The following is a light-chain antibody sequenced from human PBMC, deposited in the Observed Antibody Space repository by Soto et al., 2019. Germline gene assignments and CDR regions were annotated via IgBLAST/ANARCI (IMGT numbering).Light chain of an antibody. CDR1: SSDVGGYNY. CDR2: DVS. Sequence: QSALTRPASVSGSPGQSISISCTGNSSDVGGYNYVSWYQQHPGKAPKLMIYDVSNRPSGVSNRFSGSKSGNTASLTISGLQAEDEADYYCSSYTSSSLDFYVFGTGTKVTVL. V-gene: IGLV2-14*01. CDR3: SSYTSSSLDFYV. J-gene: IGLJ1*01.